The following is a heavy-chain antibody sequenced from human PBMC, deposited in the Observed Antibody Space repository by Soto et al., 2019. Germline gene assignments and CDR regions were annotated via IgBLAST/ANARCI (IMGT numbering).Heavy chain of an antibody. CDR2: IYYSGST. CDR1: GGSISSGDYY. CDR3: ARIRDTVNSFDY. D-gene: IGHD4-17*01. Sequence: QVQLQESGPGLVKPSQTLSLTCTVSGGSISSGDYYWSWIRQPPGKGLEWIGYIYYSGSTYYTPSLKSRVTITVDTSKNQFSLKLSSVTAADTAVYYCARIRDTVNSFDYWGQRTLVTVSA. V-gene: IGHV4-30-4*01. J-gene: IGHJ4*02.